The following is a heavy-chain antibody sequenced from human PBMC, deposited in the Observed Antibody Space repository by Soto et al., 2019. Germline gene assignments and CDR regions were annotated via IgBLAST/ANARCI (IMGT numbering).Heavy chain of an antibody. Sequence: GGSLRLSCAASGFTVSSIYMSWVRQAPGKGLEWVSVIYSGGSTYYADSVKGRFTISRDNSKNTLYLQMNSLRAEDTAVYYCAREGRIAVAGRGGMDVWGQGTTVTVSS. CDR3: AREGRIAVAGRGGMDV. CDR2: IYSGGST. J-gene: IGHJ6*02. CDR1: GFTVSSIY. V-gene: IGHV3-53*01. D-gene: IGHD6-19*01.